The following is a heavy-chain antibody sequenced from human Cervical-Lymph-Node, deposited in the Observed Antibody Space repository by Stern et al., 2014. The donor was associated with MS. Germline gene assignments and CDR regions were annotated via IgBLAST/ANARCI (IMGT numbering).Heavy chain of an antibody. CDR3: ARGSGYSYGYGY. Sequence: EVQLEESGGGLVKPGGSLRLSCAASGFTFSSYSMNWVRQAPGKGLEWVSSISSSSSYIYYADSVKGRFTISRDNAKNSLYLQMNSLRAEDTAVYYCARGSGYSYGYGYWGQGTLVTVSS. V-gene: IGHV3-21*01. CDR1: GFTFSSYS. CDR2: ISSSSSYI. D-gene: IGHD5-18*01. J-gene: IGHJ4*02.